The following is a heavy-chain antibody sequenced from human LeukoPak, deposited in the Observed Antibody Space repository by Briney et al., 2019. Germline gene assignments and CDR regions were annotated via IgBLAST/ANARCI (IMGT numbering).Heavy chain of an antibody. D-gene: IGHD2-21*01. CDR2: INPDSGGT. CDR1: GYTFTGYY. V-gene: IGHV1-2*04. J-gene: IGHJ4*01. Sequence: ASVKVSCKASGYTFTGYYMHWVRQAPGQGLEWMGWINPDSGGTNYAQNFQGWVTMTRDTSISTAYMELSRLRSDDTAVYYCARVGDTPFDYWGHGTLVTVSS. CDR3: ARVGDTPFDY.